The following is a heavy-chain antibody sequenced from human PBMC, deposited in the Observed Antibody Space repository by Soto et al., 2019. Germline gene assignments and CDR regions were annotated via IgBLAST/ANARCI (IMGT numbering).Heavy chain of an antibody. CDR1: GYTFTGYY. D-gene: IGHD3-10*01. CDR2: INPNSGGT. J-gene: IGHJ5*02. Sequence: ASVKVSCKASGYTFTGYYMHWVRQAPGQGLEWMGWINPNSGGTNYAQKFQGWVTMTRDTSISTAYMELSRLRSDDTAVYYCAREHGSGSSNWFDPWGQGTLVTGCS. V-gene: IGHV1-2*04. CDR3: AREHGSGSSNWFDP.